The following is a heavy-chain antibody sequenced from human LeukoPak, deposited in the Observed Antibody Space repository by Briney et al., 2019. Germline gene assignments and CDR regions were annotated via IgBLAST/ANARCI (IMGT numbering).Heavy chain of an antibody. V-gene: IGHV4-59*01. CDR2: IYYSGST. CDR1: GGSISSYY. D-gene: IGHD6-13*01. Sequence: SETLSLTCTVSGGSISSYYWSWIRQPPGKGLEWIGCIYYSGSTNYNPSLKSRVTISVDTSKNQFSLKLSSVTAADTAVYYCARVSGIARSNYFDYWGQGTLVTVSS. CDR3: ARVSGIARSNYFDY. J-gene: IGHJ4*02.